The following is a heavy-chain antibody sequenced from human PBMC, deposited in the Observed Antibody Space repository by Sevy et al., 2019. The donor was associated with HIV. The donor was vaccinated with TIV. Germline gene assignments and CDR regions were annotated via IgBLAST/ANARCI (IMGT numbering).Heavy chain of an antibody. Sequence: SETLSLTCTVSGGSISSHYWSWIWQPPGKGLEWIGYIYDSGSTNYNPSLKSRLTISVDTSKNQFSLKLSSVTAADTAVYYCARHGAAGTSGYYDFGYWGQGTLVTVSS. CDR1: GGSISSHY. CDR3: ARHGAAGTSGYYDFGY. CDR2: IYDSGST. D-gene: IGHD3-22*01. V-gene: IGHV4-59*08. J-gene: IGHJ4*02.